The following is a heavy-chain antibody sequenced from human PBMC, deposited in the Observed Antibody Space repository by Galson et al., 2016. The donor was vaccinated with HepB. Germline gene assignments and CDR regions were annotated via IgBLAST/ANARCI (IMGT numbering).Heavy chain of an antibody. Sequence: SLRLSCAASGFTFGDYAMHWVRQAPGKGLEWVSGITWNSGAIAYAASVKGRFTISRDNARNSLYLQMNNLRTEDTALYYCAKDRVSFYYYGMDVWGRGTTVTVSS. CDR3: AKDRVSFYYYGMDV. V-gene: IGHV3-9*01. D-gene: IGHD2-8*01. J-gene: IGHJ6*02. CDR2: ITWNSGAI. CDR1: GFTFGDYA.